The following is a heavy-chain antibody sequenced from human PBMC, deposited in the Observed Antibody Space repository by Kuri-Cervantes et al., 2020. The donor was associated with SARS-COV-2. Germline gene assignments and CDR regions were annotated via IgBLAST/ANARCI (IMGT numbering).Heavy chain of an antibody. Sequence: GGSLRRSCAGSGFTFSSYAISWVRQAPGKGMEWVTAISGSGDSTYYADSVKGRFTISRDNSKNTLYLKMNSLRAEDTAVYYCAKLAGSNYFYYYGMYVWGQGTTVPSP. D-gene: IGHD4-11*01. CDR2: ISGSGDST. CDR1: GFTFSSYA. J-gene: IGHJ6*02. V-gene: IGHV3-23*01. CDR3: AKLAGSNYFYYYGMYV.